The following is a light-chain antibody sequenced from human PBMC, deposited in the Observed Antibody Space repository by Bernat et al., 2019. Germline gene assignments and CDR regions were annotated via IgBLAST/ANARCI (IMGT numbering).Light chain of an antibody. V-gene: IGKV1-39*01. CDR1: QDISNY. CDR3: QQGLTTPAQIT. Sequence: DIQLTQSPSSLSASVGDRVTITCRASQDISNYLNWYQQKPGKAPNLLIYTATNLQAGVPSRFSASGFGTDFTLTISSLQPEDFATYYCQQGLTTPAQITFGGGTNVEI. J-gene: IGKJ4*01. CDR2: TAT.